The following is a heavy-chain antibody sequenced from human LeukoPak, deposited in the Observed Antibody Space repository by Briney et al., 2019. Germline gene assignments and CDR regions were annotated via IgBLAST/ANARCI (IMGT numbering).Heavy chain of an antibody. Sequence: PSETLTPTCSVSGGSFSSTRYSWGWIRPPPGEGLEWVGCFYYSGSIYYTESVKSRVTISVDTSKNQLSLKMSAVSAADTAVYYCARHRRTTVTTYYWGQGTLVTVSP. D-gene: IGHD4-17*01. V-gene: IGHV4-39*01. CDR1: GGSFSSTRYS. CDR3: ARHRRTTVTTYY. CDR2: FYYSGSI. J-gene: IGHJ4*02.